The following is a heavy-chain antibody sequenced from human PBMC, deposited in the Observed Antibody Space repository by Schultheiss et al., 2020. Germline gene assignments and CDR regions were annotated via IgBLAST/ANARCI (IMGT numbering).Heavy chain of an antibody. D-gene: IGHD6-13*01. CDR2: IYTSGST. J-gene: IGHJ6*02. CDR1: GGSISSGDYY. Sequence: SETLSLTCTVSGGSISSGDYYWSWIRQPAGKGLEWIGRIYTSGSTNYNPSLKSRVTMSVDTSKNQFSLKLSSVTAADTAVYYCARDRGSSSWYDARMGGSYYYYGMDVWGQGTTVTVSS. CDR3: ARDRGSSSWYDARMGGSYYYYGMDV. V-gene: IGHV4-61*02.